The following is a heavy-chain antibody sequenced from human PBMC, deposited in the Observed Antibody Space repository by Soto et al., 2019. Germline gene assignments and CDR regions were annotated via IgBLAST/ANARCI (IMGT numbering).Heavy chain of an antibody. CDR3: ARDPGYCTNGVCYPPDNWFDP. J-gene: IGHJ5*02. Sequence: ASVKVSCKASGYTFTSYGISWVRQAPGQGLEWMGWISAYNGNTNYAQKLQGRVTMTTDTSTSTAYMELRSLRSDDTAVYYCARDPGYCTNGVCYPPDNWFDPWGQGTLVTVSS. CDR2: ISAYNGNT. D-gene: IGHD2-8*01. V-gene: IGHV1-18*01. CDR1: GYTFTSYG.